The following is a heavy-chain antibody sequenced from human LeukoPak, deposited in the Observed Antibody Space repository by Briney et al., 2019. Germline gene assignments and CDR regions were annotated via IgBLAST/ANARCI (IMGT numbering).Heavy chain of an antibody. D-gene: IGHD2/OR15-2a*01. CDR2: ISYDGSGK. Sequence: GGSLRLSCAASGFTFSSYWMHWVCQAPGKGLEWVAVISYDGSGKYYAGFVKGRFVISRDNSKNTLSLQMNSLRIEDTAVYYCARGAEYFNALDALDFWGQGTMVTVSS. CDR1: GFTFSSYW. CDR3: ARGAEYFNALDALDF. J-gene: IGHJ3*01. V-gene: IGHV3-30*09.